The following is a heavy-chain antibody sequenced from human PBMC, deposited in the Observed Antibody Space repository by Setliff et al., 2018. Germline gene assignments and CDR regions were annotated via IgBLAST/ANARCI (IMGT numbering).Heavy chain of an antibody. V-gene: IGHV1-2*06. Sequence: ASVKVSCKASGFTFTGYYMHWVRQAAGQGREWMGRINPKSGGTNYAQKFQGRVTMTRDTSISTAYMELSRLRSDDTAVYYCAKDGVGSNYYFDYWGQGTLVTVSS. CDR1: GFTFTGYY. CDR2: INPKSGGT. D-gene: IGHD1-26*01. CDR3: AKDGVGSNYYFDY. J-gene: IGHJ4*02.